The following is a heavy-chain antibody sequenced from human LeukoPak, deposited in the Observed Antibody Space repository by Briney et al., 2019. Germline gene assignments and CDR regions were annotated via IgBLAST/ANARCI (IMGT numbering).Heavy chain of an antibody. CDR3: AKEYYYGSGSYYPYYFDY. Sequence: GGSLRLSCAASGFTFSGYAMSWVRQAPGKGLEWVSAISGSGGSTYYADSVKGRFTISRDNSKDTLYLQMNSLRAEDTAVYYCAKEYYYGSGSYYPYYFDYWGQGTLVTVSS. D-gene: IGHD3-10*01. CDR1: GFTFSGYA. J-gene: IGHJ4*02. CDR2: ISGSGGST. V-gene: IGHV3-23*01.